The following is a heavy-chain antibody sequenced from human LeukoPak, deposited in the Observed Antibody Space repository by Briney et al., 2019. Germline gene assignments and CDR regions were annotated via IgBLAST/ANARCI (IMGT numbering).Heavy chain of an antibody. CDR1: GASISSYY. V-gene: IGHV4-59*01. CDR2: IYNTGII. Sequence: SETLSLTCTVSGASISSYYWSWIRQPPGKGLEWIGYIYNTGIINYNPSLKSRVTISLDTSKNQVSQKLTSVTAADTAVYYCARRGFLDYWGQGTLVTVSS. J-gene: IGHJ4*02. CDR3: ARRGFLDY. D-gene: IGHD3-16*01.